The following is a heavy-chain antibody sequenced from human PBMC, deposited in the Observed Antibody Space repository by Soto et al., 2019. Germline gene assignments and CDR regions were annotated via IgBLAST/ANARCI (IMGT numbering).Heavy chain of an antibody. V-gene: IGHV1-2*02. Sequence: QVQLVQSGAEVKKPGASVKVSCKASGYTFTDYYLHWVRQAPGQGLEWMGWINPNSGGTHYAQKFQGGVTMTRDTSITTVYMELNRLTSDDTAMYFCARDWGHYYGSGSFPSPHPSDIWGQGTLVTVSS. CDR1: GYTFTDYY. D-gene: IGHD3-10*01. CDR3: ARDWGHYYGSGSFPSPHPSDI. CDR2: INPNSGGT. J-gene: IGHJ4*02.